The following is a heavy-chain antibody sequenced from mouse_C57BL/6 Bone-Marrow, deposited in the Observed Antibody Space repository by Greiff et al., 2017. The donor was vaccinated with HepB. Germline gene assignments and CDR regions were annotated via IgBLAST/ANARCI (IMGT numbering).Heavy chain of an antibody. Sequence: VHLVESGPGLVQPSQSLSITCTVSGFSLTSYGVHWVRQSPGKGLEWLGVIWRGGSTDYNAAFMSRLSITKDNSKSQVFFKMNSLQADDTAIYYCAKNSYYGNYFDYWGQGTTLTVSS. D-gene: IGHD2-1*01. J-gene: IGHJ2*01. CDR1: GFSLTSYG. CDR3: AKNSYYGNYFDY. CDR2: IWRGGST. V-gene: IGHV2-5*01.